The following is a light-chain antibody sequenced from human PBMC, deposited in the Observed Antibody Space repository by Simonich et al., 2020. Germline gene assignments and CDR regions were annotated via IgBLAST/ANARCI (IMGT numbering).Light chain of an antibody. CDR2: EVS. CDR1: SSDVVGYNY. Sequence: QSALTQPRSVSGSPGQSVTISCTGTSSDVVGYNYVSWYQQHPGKAPNIMIYEVSKRPSGVPGRFAGSKSGNTASLTISGLQAEDEADYYCCSYAGSSTFVVFGGGTKLTVL. J-gene: IGLJ2*01. CDR3: CSYAGSSTFVV. V-gene: IGLV2-11*01.